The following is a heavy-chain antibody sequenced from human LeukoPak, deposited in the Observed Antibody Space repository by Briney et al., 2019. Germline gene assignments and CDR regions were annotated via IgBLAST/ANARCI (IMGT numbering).Heavy chain of an antibody. J-gene: IGHJ4*02. D-gene: IGHD7-27*01. CDR2: IYYSGST. CDR1: GGSISSYY. CDR3: ARHREDWGFDS. Sequence: ASETLSLTCTVSGGSISSYYWSWIRQPPGKGLEWIGYIYYSGSTNYNPSLKSRVTISVDTSKNQFSLKLTSVTAADTAVYYCARHREDWGFDSWGQGTLVTVSS. V-gene: IGHV4-59*08.